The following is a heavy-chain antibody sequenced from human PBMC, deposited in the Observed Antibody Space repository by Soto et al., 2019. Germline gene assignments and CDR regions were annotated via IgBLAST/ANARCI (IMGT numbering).Heavy chain of an antibody. V-gene: IGHV3-74*01. D-gene: IGHD3-22*01. J-gene: IGHJ5*02. CDR2: ISNDGTGT. Sequence: SRRLSCDASGFSFSPFYMHWVRQGPGKGLEWVSRISNDGTGTTYADSVQGRFTVSRDNSKTTVYLQMNRLRPEDTAVYFCVRDQDSRGYSVFNLWGQGT. CDR3: VRDQDSRGYSVFNL. CDR1: GFSFSPFY.